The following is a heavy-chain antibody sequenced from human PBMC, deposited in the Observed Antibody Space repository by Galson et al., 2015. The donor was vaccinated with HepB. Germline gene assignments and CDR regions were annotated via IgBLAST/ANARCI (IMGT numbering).Heavy chain of an antibody. V-gene: IGHV3-20*04. J-gene: IGHJ4*02. Sequence: SLRLSCAASGFTFDGYGKSWVRQAPGKGLEWVSGINWNGGRTGYADSVKGRFTISRDNAKNSLYLQMNSLRAEDTALYYCARNGGDYPDYWGQGTLVTVSS. CDR3: ARNGGDYPDY. CDR2: INWNGGRT. CDR1: GFTFDGYG. D-gene: IGHD4-17*01.